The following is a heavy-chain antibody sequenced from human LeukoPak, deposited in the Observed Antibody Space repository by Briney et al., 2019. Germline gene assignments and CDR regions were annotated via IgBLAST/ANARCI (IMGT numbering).Heavy chain of an antibody. CDR2: IYYSGRT. J-gene: IGHJ5*02. CDR1: GGSISSSNYY. V-gene: IGHV4-39*01. CDR3: ARPVPSRLGWFDP. Sequence: SETLSLSCTVSGGSISSSNYYWGWIRQPPGKGLEWIGSIYYSGRTYYNPSLKSRVTISVDTSKNQFSLKLSSVTAADTAVYYCARPVPSRLGWFDPWGQGTLVTVSS. D-gene: IGHD1-1*01.